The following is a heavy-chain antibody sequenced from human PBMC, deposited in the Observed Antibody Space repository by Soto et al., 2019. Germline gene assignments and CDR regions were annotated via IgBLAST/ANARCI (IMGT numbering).Heavy chain of an antibody. V-gene: IGHV3-13*01. CDR1: GFTFNGFD. CDR3: AKSQEIGTHFFDS. CDR2: IGTAGDT. J-gene: IGHJ4*02. D-gene: IGHD6-13*01. Sequence: PGGSLRLSCEASGFTFNGFDMHWVRQPTGKGLEWVSSIGTAGDTYYAVSVKGRFTISRDNAKNSLSLQMNSLRAGDMAVYFCAKSQEIGTHFFDSWGQGTQVTV.